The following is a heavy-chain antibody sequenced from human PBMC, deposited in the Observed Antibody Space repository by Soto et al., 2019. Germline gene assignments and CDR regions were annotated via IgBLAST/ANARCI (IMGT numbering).Heavy chain of an antibody. CDR3: ARSAIPGGGWFRP. Sequence: SETLSLTCDVSADSLSTYYWSWIRPPAGKGLEWIGRIYASGSTNYNPSLKGRVSMSVDPSKKQFSLKMMSVTAADTAMYYCARSAIPGGGWFRPWGQGVLVTVSS. CDR1: ADSLSTYY. D-gene: IGHD2-21*01. CDR2: IYASGST. J-gene: IGHJ5*02. V-gene: IGHV4-59*10.